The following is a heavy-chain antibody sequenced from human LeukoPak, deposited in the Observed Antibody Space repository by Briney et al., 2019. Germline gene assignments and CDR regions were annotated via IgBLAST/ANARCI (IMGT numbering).Heavy chain of an antibody. CDR1: GFTFSSYS. J-gene: IGHJ4*02. D-gene: IGHD5-24*01. CDR2: ISSSSSYI. CDR3: ARDLEMAPDY. Sequence: GRSLRLSCAASGFTFSSYSMNWVRQAPGKGLEWVSSISSSSSYIYYADSVKGRFTISRDNAKNSLYLQMNSLRAEDTAVYYCARDLEMAPDYWGQGTLVTVSS. V-gene: IGHV3-21*01.